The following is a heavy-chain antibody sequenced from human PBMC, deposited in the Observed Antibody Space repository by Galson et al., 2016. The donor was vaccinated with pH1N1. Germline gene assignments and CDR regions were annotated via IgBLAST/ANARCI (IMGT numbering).Heavy chain of an antibody. D-gene: IGHD3-9*01. CDR3: ARILRTLVFDY. Sequence: SVKVSCKASGYTFSIYGVTWVRQAPGQGLQWMGWIDPNSGTTYYAQKFQGRVTMTRDTSISTAYMELSRLTSDDTALYYCARILRTLVFDYWGPGTLVTVSS. CDR1: GYTFSIYG. V-gene: IGHV1-2*02. J-gene: IGHJ4*02. CDR2: IDPNSGTT.